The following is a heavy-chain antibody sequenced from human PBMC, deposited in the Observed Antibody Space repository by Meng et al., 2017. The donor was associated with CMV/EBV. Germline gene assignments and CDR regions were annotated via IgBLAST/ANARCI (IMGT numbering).Heavy chain of an antibody. CDR3: ARGTLSGSSPAVFDY. CDR1: GYTFTSYY. CDR2: INPSGGST. V-gene: IGHV1-46*01. Sequence: ASAKVSCKASGYTFTSYYMHWVRQAPGQGLEWMGIINPSGGSTSYAQKFQGRVTMTRDTSTSTVYMELSSLRSEDTAVYYCARGTLSGSSPAVFDYWGQGTLVTVSS. J-gene: IGHJ4*02. D-gene: IGHD1-26*01.